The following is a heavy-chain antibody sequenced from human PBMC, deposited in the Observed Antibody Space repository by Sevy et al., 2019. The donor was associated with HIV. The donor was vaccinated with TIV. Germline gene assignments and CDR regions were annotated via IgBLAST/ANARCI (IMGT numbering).Heavy chain of an antibody. V-gene: IGHV4-34*01. D-gene: IGHD3-10*01. Sequence: SETLSLTCAVYGGSFSGYYWSWIRQPPGKGLEWIGEINHSGSTNYNPSLKSRVTISVDTSKNQFSLKLSSVTAADTAWNYVRRVRWWFRGVIKMDYGGQETLVTVSS. CDR3: RRVRWWFRGVIKMDY. J-gene: IGHJ4*02. CDR1: GGSFSGYY. CDR2: INHSGST.